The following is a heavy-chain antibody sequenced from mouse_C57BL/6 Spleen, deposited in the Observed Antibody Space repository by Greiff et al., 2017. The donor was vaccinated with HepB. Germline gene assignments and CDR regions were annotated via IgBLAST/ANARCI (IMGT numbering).Heavy chain of an antibody. CDR1: GFNIKDDY. J-gene: IGHJ2*01. CDR3: TRGGDFDY. CDR2: IDPENGDT. V-gene: IGHV14-4*01. Sequence: DVQLQESGAELVRPGASVKLSCTASGFNIKDDYMHWVKQRPEQGLEWIGWIDPENGDTEYASKFQGKATITADTSSNTAYLQLSRLTSEDTAVYYCTRGGDFDYWGQGTTLTVSS.